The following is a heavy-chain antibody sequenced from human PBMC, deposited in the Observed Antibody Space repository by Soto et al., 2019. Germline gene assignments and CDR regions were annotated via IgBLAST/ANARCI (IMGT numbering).Heavy chain of an antibody. Sequence: PSETLSLTCTFSVGPIITTNNYCGWIRQPPWKGLEWIGSIYYSGASYYNPSLKSRVTISLDTSKNQFSLKLSSVTAADTAVYYCVPVASSRYYYAMEVWGQGTTVKVS. CDR3: VPVASSRYYYAMEV. J-gene: IGHJ6*01. CDR1: VGPIITTNNY. CDR2: IYYSGAS. V-gene: IGHV4-39*01. D-gene: IGHD6-19*01.